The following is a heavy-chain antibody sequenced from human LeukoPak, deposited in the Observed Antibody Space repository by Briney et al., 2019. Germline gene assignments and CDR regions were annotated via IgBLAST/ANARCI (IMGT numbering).Heavy chain of an antibody. J-gene: IGHJ1*01. CDR3: ARDEGYSSGWYSRASYFQH. Sequence: GGSLRLSCAASGFIFSTYEMNWVRQAPGKGLEWLSYISYNGRSIYYADSVKGRFTISRDNAKNSLYLQMNSLRAEDTALYYCARDEGYSSGWYSRASYFQHWGQGTLVTVSS. CDR2: ISYNGRSI. D-gene: IGHD6-19*01. V-gene: IGHV3-48*03. CDR1: GFIFSTYE.